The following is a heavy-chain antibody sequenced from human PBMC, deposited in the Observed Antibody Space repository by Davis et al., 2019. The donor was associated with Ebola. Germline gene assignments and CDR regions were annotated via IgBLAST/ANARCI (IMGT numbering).Heavy chain of an antibody. J-gene: IGHJ5*01. V-gene: IGHV1-18*01. CDR2: ISAYNGNT. Sequence: ASVKVSXNXXXXTXSSYXISWVRQAPGQGLEWMGWISAYNGNTNYAQKLQGRVTMTTDTSRSTAYMELRSLRSDDTAVYYCAREAGATTRIYDSWGQGTLVTVSS. D-gene: IGHD1-26*01. CDR1: XXTXSSYX. CDR3: AREAGATTRIYDS.